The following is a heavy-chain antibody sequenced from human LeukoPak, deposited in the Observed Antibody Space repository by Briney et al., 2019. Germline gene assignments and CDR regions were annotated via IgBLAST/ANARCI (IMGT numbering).Heavy chain of an antibody. CDR3: ARDKDYIWGSSPKFDY. CDR1: GYTFTSYG. D-gene: IGHD3-16*01. Sequence: ASVKVSCKAPGYTFTSYGISWVRRAPGQGLEWMGWISAYNGNTNYAQKLQGRVTMTTDTSTSTAYMELRSLRSDDTAVYYCARDKDYIWGSSPKFDYWGQGTLVTVSS. CDR2: ISAYNGNT. J-gene: IGHJ4*02. V-gene: IGHV1-18*01.